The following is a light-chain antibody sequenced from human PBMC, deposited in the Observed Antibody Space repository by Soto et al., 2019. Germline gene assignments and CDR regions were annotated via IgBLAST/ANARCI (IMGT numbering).Light chain of an antibody. CDR3: AAWDDSLNMV. Sequence: QSGLTQQPAGSGTPGKRVTISCSGSSSNIGNNYVYWYQHLPGTAPKLLIYSNNQRPSGVPDRFSASKSGSSASLAISGLRSEDEADYYCAAWDDSLNMVFGGGTKVTVL. V-gene: IGLV1-47*02. CDR1: SSNIGNNY. CDR2: SNN. J-gene: IGLJ2*01.